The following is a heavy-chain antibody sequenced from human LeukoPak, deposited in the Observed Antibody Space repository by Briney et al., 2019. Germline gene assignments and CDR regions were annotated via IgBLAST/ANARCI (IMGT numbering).Heavy chain of an antibody. D-gene: IGHD6-6*01. CDR2: ISWNSGSV. CDR1: GFTFDDYA. CDR3: AKVSSPSFYYYGMDV. V-gene: IGHV3-9*01. Sequence: GRSLRLSCAASGFTFDDYAMHWVRQAPGKDLEWVSGISWNSGSVGYADSVKGRFTISRDNAKNSLYLQMNSLRAEDTALYYCAKVSSPSFYYYGMDVWGQGTTVTVSS. J-gene: IGHJ6*02.